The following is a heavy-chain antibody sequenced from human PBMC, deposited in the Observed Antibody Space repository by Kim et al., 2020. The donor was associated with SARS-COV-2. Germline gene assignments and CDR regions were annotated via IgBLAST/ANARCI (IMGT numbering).Heavy chain of an antibody. Sequence: ASVKVSCKASGGTFSSYAISWVRQAPGQGLEWMGRIIPILGIANYAQKFQGRVTITADKSTSTAYMELSSLRSEDTAVYYCASHIAAAGSYYYYYYMDVWGKGTTVTVSS. D-gene: IGHD6-13*01. CDR2: IIPILGIA. V-gene: IGHV1-69*04. CDR3: ASHIAAAGSYYYYYYMDV. CDR1: GGTFSSYA. J-gene: IGHJ6*03.